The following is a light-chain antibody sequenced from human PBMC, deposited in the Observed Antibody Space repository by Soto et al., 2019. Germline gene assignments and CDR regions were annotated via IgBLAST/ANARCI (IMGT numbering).Light chain of an antibody. CDR2: GNS. J-gene: IGLJ2*01. CDR1: SSNIGAGYD. CDR3: QSYDSSLSGVV. Sequence: QAVVTQPPSVSRAPGQRVTISCTGSSSNIGAGYDVHWYQQLPGTAPKLLIYGNSNRPSGVPDRFSGSKFGTSASLAITGLQAEDEAYYYCQSYDSSLSGVVFGGGTKLTVL. V-gene: IGLV1-40*01.